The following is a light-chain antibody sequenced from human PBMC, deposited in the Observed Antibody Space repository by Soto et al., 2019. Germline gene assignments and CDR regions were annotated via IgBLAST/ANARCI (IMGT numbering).Light chain of an antibody. CDR1: SSDVGGYNY. J-gene: IGLJ2*01. Sequence: QSVLTQPPSSSGSPGQSVTISCTGTSSDVGGYNYVSWYQQHPGKAPKLMIYELSKRPSGVPDRFSGSKSGNTASLTVSWLQAKEEVDYYRISYAGSNKLIFGGGTKRTVL. V-gene: IGLV2-8*01. CDR3: ISYAGSNKLI. CDR2: ELS.